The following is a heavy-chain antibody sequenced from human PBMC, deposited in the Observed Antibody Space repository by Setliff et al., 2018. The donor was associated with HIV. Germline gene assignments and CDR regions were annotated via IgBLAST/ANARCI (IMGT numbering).Heavy chain of an antibody. CDR2: IFHSGST. CDR1: GGSISSGGYS. Sequence: SETLSLTCAVSGGSISSGGYSWTWIRQPPGKGLEWIAYIFHSGSTYSSPSLKSRVTISVDRSKNQFSLKLSSVTAADTAVYYCASGAAVAGSPIGNWFDPWGQGTLVTVSS. V-gene: IGHV4-30-2*01. D-gene: IGHD6-19*01. CDR3: ASGAAVAGSPIGNWFDP. J-gene: IGHJ5*02.